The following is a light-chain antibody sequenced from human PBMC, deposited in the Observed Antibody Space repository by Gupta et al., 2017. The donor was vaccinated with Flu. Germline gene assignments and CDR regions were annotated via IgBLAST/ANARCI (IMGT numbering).Light chain of an antibody. CDR3: STGDYSRSDWV. CDR2: GNS. V-gene: IGLV1-44*01. J-gene: IGLJ3*02. Sequence: HSSLTQDASVSGPVGQKVTRSCTGGSNNVGSYAVGWDQQMSHGAPKTVMFGNSRPSGIPERFSGSKCGTTASLSIAGLDPEEEANYYCSTGDYSRSDWVFGGGTKLTIL. CDR1: SNNVGSYA.